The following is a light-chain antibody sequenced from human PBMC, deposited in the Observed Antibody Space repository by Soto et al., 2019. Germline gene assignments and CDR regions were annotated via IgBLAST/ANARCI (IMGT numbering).Light chain of an antibody. Sequence: QSALTQPRSVSGSPGQSVTMSCTGTSSDVGDYNFVSWYQHHPGKAPKFMIYDVNKRPSGVPGRFSGSKSGTSASLAITGLQAEDEADYYCQSYDTSLSGYVFGTGTKLTVL. V-gene: IGLV2-11*01. CDR1: SSDVGDYNF. J-gene: IGLJ1*01. CDR3: QSYDTSLSGYV. CDR2: DVN.